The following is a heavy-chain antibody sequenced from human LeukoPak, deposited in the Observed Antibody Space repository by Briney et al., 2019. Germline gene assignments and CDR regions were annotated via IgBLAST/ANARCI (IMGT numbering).Heavy chain of an antibody. Sequence: PGGSLRLSCAASGFTSSSYEMNWVRQAPGKGLDWVSYISSSGSTIYYADPVTGRFTLSRDNAKNSLYLQMNSLRAEDTAVYYCARAKSVDTAMWFDPWGQGTLVTVSS. CDR2: ISSSGSTI. J-gene: IGHJ5*02. CDR1: GFTSSSYE. V-gene: IGHV3-48*03. CDR3: ARAKSVDTAMWFDP. D-gene: IGHD5-18*01.